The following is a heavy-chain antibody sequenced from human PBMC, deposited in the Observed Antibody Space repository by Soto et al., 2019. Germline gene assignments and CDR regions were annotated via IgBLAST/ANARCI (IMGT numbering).Heavy chain of an antibody. Sequence: GGSLRLSCAASGFTFSSYSMNWVRQAPGKGLEWVSYISSSSSTIYYADSVKGRFTISRDNAKNSLYLQMNSLRDEDTAVYYCARDSGGSGRRVHSFDYWGQGTLVTVSS. CDR1: GFTFSSYS. CDR2: ISSSSSTI. J-gene: IGHJ4*02. V-gene: IGHV3-48*02. CDR3: ARDSGGSGRRVHSFDY. D-gene: IGHD3-10*01.